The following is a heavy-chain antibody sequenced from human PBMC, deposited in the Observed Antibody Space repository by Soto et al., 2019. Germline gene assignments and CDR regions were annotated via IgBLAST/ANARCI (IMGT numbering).Heavy chain of an antibody. CDR1: GGTFNTYT. CDR2: VIPMYDSV. V-gene: IGHV1-69*06. D-gene: IGHD1-26*01. Sequence: QVQLVQSGAEVKKPGSSVKVSCEASGGTFNTYTINWVRQAPGRGLEWMGQVIPMYDSVNYAESFQGRVTITADKSTNIAYMELSSLRSEDTALYFCASWRSYSGSYCFEYWGQGTLVIVSS. J-gene: IGHJ4*02. CDR3: ASWRSYSGSYCFEY.